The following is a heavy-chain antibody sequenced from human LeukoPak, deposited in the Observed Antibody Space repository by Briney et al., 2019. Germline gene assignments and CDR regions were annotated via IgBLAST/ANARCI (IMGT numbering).Heavy chain of an antibody. CDR1: GGSINNYY. D-gene: IGHD3-22*01. Sequence: NSSETLSLTCTVSGGSINNYYWSWVRQTPGKGLECIGYIYYTGSTNYNPSLKSRITMSVDTSTNQFSLKLTSVTAADTAVYYCARLSSGSNPPFDYWGQGTLVTVSS. J-gene: IGHJ4*02. CDR2: IYYTGST. CDR3: ARLSSGSNPPFDY. V-gene: IGHV4-59*08.